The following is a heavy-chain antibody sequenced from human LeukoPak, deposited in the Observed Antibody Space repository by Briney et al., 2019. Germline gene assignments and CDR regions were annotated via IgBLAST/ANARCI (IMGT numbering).Heavy chain of an antibody. CDR1: GGSISSSSYY. CDR2: LHYGGST. J-gene: IGHJ4*02. V-gene: IGHV4-39*01. CDR3: ARLTFHYDGSGYYFDY. Sequence: PSETLSLTCTVSGGSISSSSYYWGWIRQPPGKGLEWIGSLHYGGSTYYNPSLKSRVTISVDTSKKQISLKQSSVTAADTAVYYCARLTFHYDGSGYYFDYWGQGTLVTVSS. D-gene: IGHD3-22*01.